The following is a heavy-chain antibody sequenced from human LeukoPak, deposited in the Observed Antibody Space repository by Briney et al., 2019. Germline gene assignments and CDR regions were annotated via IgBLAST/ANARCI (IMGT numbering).Heavy chain of an antibody. CDR3: ARDVEQWLVRVYYFDY. J-gene: IGHJ4*02. D-gene: IGHD6-19*01. CDR2: ISSGSTTI. Sequence: PGGSLRLSCATSGFTLSSYSMTWVGQAPGKGLEWVSYISSGSTTIYYADSVKGRFTISRDNAKNSLYLQMNSMRAEDTAVYYCARDVEQWLVRVYYFDYWGQGTLVTVSS. CDR1: GFTLSSYS. V-gene: IGHV3-48*01.